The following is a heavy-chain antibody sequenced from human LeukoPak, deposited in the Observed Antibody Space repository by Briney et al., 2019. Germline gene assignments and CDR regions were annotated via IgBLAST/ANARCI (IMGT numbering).Heavy chain of an antibody. CDR3: ARDASPYDSSGYSDAFDI. CDR1: GFTVSSNY. D-gene: IGHD3-22*01. V-gene: IGHV3-48*01. Sequence: GGSLRLSCAASGFTVSSNYMSWVRQAPGKGLEWVSYISSSSSTIYYADSVKGRFTISRDNAKNSLYLQMNSLRAEDTAVYYCARDASPYDSSGYSDAFDIWGQGTMVTVSS. J-gene: IGHJ3*02. CDR2: ISSSSSTI.